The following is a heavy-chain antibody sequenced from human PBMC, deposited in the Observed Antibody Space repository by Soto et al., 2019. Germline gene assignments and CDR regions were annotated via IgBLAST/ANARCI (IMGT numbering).Heavy chain of an antibody. CDR3: ARVLRFLEWSNYYYGMDV. Sequence: GASVKLSCKDSGGTYRSNAISWVRQAPEQGLEWMGGIIPIFGTANYAQKFQGRVTITADESTSTAYMELSSLRSEDTAVYYCARVLRFLEWSNYYYGMDVWGQGTTVTV. J-gene: IGHJ6*02. D-gene: IGHD3-3*01. CDR2: IIPIFGTA. CDR1: GGTYRSNA. V-gene: IGHV1-69*13.